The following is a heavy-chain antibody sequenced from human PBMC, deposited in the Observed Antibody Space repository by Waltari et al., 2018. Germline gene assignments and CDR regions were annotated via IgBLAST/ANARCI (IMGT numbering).Heavy chain of an antibody. D-gene: IGHD6-13*01. Sequence: QVQLQESGPGLVKPSETLSLTCTVSGGSISSHYWSWIRQPPGKGLEWIGYIYYSGSTNYNPSLKSRVTRSVDTSKNQFSLKLSSVTAADTAVYYCARSIAAAGTFRGFDPWGQGTLVTVSS. CDR1: GGSISSHY. V-gene: IGHV4-59*11. CDR2: IYYSGST. J-gene: IGHJ5*02. CDR3: ARSIAAAGTFRGFDP.